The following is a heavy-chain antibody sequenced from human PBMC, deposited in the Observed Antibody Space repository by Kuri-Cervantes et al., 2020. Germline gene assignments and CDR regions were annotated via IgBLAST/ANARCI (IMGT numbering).Heavy chain of an antibody. Sequence: AVQDSCMASCCSFISYCFSWVRQAAGRELEGMGESIPIFGTANYAQKVQGRVTITADKSKSTTYLEQSSLRAEDQAVYYCARDGGRGGYYNYYCYYGMDVWGQGTTVTVSS. CDR3: ARDGGRGGYYNYYCYYGMDV. CDR1: CCSFISYC. D-gene: IGHD3-22*01. CDR2: SIPIFGTA. V-gene: IGHV1-69*06. J-gene: IGHJ6*02.